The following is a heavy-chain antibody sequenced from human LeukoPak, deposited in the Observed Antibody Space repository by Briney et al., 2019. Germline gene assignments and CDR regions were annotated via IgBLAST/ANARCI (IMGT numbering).Heavy chain of an antibody. V-gene: IGHV1-69*04. Sequence: SVKVSCKPSGGTFSSYAIIWVRQAPGQALEWMGWIIPILGIANYAQKFQGRVTITADKSTSTAYMEVSSLRSEDTAVYYCARDRAARRGWFDPWGQGTLVTVSS. CDR3: ARDRAARRGWFDP. D-gene: IGHD6-6*01. J-gene: IGHJ5*02. CDR1: GGTFSSYA. CDR2: IIPILGIA.